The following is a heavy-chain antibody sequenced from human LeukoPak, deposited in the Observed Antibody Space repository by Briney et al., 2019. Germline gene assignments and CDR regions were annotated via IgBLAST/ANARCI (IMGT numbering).Heavy chain of an antibody. CDR2: INDDGSGT. CDR1: GFTFGTYW. D-gene: IGHD2-15*01. J-gene: IGHJ4*02. V-gene: IGHV3-74*01. Sequence: GGSLRLSCAASGFTFGTYWMHWVRQAPGKGLVWVSRINDDGSGTYYADSVKGRFTISRDNAKNTLYLQMNTLRAEDTAVYYCAKMVVAVDYWGQGTLVTVSS. CDR3: AKMVVAVDY.